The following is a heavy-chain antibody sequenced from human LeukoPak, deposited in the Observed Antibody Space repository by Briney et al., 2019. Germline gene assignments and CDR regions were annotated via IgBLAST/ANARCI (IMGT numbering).Heavy chain of an antibody. J-gene: IGHJ4*02. CDR2: IKQDGSEK. CDR3: ARDLDYVWGSYGYYFDY. V-gene: IGHV3-7*01. CDR1: GFTFDDYA. Sequence: GGSLRLSCAASGFTFDDYAMHWVRQAPGKGLEWVANIKQDGSEKYYVDSVKGRFTISRDNAKNSLYLQMNSLRAEDTAVYYCARDLDYVWGSYGYYFDYWGQGTLVTVSS. D-gene: IGHD3-16*02.